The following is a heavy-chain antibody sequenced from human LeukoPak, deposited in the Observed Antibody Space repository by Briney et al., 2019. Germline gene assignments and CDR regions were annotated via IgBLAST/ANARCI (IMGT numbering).Heavy chain of an antibody. CDR1: GGSISSYY. CDR2: IYTSGST. V-gene: IGHV4-4*09. Sequence: SETLSLTCTVSGGSISSYYWSWLRQPPGKGLEWIGYIYTSGSTNYNPSLKSRVTISVDTSKNQFSLKLSSVTAADTAVYYCARLGNQGFYYYYYMDVWGKGTTVTVSS. J-gene: IGHJ6*03. D-gene: IGHD4-23*01. CDR3: ARLGNQGFYYYYYMDV.